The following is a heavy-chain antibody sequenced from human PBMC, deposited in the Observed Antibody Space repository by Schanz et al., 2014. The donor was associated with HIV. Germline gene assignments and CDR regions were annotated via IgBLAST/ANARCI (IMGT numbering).Heavy chain of an antibody. V-gene: IGHV3-9*01. J-gene: IGHJ6*02. D-gene: IGHD6-19*01. CDR2: ISWNSGSK. CDR1: GFFLDDYA. CDR3: STDIAVAGRGGMDL. Sequence: EVQLVESGGGLVQPGRSLRLSCATSGFFLDDYAMHWVRQAPGKGLEWVSGISWNSGSKGYAESVKGRFTISRDNAKNSLYLQMNSLRAEDTAVYYCSTDIAVAGRGGMDLWGQGTTVTVAS.